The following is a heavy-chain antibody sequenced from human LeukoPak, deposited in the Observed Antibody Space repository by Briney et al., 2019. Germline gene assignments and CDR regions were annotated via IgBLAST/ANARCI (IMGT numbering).Heavy chain of an antibody. CDR2: IKQDGSEK. CDR3: AREGGYSYGYVRPYFDY. V-gene: IGHV3-7*01. CDR1: GFTFSSYW. D-gene: IGHD5-18*01. Sequence: GGSLRLSCAASGFTFSSYWMSWVRQAPGKGLEWVANIKQDGSEKYYVDSVKGRFTISRDNGKNSLYLKMNSLRAEDTAVYYCAREGGYSYGYVRPYFDYWGQGTLVTVSS. J-gene: IGHJ4*02.